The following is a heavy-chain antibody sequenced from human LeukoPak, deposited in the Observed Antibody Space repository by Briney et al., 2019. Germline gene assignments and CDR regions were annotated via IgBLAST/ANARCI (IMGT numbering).Heavy chain of an antibody. J-gene: IGHJ2*01. CDR1: GFTFSNYA. Sequence: SGGSLRPSCAASGFTFSNYAMSWVRQAPGKGREWVSYISSSGSTIYYADFVKGRFTISRDNAKNSLYLQMNSLRAEDTAVYYCARGSEIVGASTGYWYFDLWGRGTLVTVSS. D-gene: IGHD1-26*01. CDR3: ARGSEIVGASTGYWYFDL. CDR2: ISSSGSTI. V-gene: IGHV3-48*03.